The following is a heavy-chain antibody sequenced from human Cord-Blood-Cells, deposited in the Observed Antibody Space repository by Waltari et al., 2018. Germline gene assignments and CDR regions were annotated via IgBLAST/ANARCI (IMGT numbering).Heavy chain of an antibody. CDR1: GGSFSGYY. V-gene: IGHV4-34*01. CDR2: INHSGST. J-gene: IGHJ3*02. Sequence: QVQLQQWGAGLLKPSETLSLTCAVYGGSFSGYYWSWIRQPPGKGVGWIGEINHSGSTNYNPSLKSRVTISVDTSKNQFSLKLSSVTAADTAVYYCARRDPPADAFDIWGQGTMVTVSS. CDR3: ARRDPPADAFDI.